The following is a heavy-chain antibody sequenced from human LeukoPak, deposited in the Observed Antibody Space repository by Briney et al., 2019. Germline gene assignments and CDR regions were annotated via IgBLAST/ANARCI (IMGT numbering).Heavy chain of an antibody. CDR2: FDPEDGET. D-gene: IGHD3-22*01. V-gene: IGHV1-24*01. J-gene: IGHJ4*02. Sequence: ASVKVSCKVSGYTLTELSMHWVRQAPGKGLEWMGGFDPEDGETFYAQKFQGRVTMTEDTSTDTAHMELSSLRSEDTAVYYCATDYYYDSSGSYYTVDYWGQGTLVTVSS. CDR3: ATDYYYDSSGSYYTVDY. CDR1: GYTLTELS.